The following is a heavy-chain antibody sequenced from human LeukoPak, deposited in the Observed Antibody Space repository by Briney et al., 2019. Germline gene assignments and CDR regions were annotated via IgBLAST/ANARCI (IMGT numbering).Heavy chain of an antibody. CDR1: GYTFTSYY. Sequence: GASVKVSCKASGYTFTSYYMHWVRQAPGQGLEWMGIINPSGGSTSYAQKFQGRVTMTRDTSMSTVYMELSSLRSEDTAAYYCASQALAAAAPFDYWGQGTLVTVSS. V-gene: IGHV1-46*01. CDR3: ASQALAAAAPFDY. D-gene: IGHD6-13*01. J-gene: IGHJ4*02. CDR2: INPSGGST.